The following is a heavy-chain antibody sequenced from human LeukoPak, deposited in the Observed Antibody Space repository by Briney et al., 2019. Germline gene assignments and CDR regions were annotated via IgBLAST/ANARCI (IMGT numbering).Heavy chain of an antibody. J-gene: IGHJ4*02. CDR2: MSQDGSEK. D-gene: IGHD5-12*01. CDR1: GFTFSGSW. CDR3: ARDSGYDCFDY. V-gene: IGHV3-7*01. Sequence: GGSLRLSCAASGFTFSGSWVAWVRQAPGKGLEWVANMSQDGSEKNYVDSVKGRFTISRDNAKNSLYLQMNSLRAEDTAVYYCARDSGYDCFDYWGQGTLVTVSS.